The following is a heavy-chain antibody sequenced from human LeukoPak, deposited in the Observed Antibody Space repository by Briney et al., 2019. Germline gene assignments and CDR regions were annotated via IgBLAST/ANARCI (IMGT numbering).Heavy chain of an antibody. D-gene: IGHD4/OR15-4a*01. CDR1: GFTSSDYA. V-gene: IGHV3-49*04. J-gene: IGHJ4*02. CDR3: TRGSRVLLYFFDY. Sequence: PRRSLRLSCTASGFTSSDYAMSWVRPAPGKGLEWVGFIRSKAYGGTTEYAASVKGRFTISRDDSKSIAYVEMKSLITEDTAVYYCTRGSRVLLYFFDYWGQGTLATVSS. CDR2: IRSKAYGGTT.